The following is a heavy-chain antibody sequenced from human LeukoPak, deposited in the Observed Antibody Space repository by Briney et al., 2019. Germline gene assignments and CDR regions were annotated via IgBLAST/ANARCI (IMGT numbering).Heavy chain of an antibody. CDR3: ARHVVGGTCYSALNI. J-gene: IGHJ3*02. CDR2: IYYTGST. D-gene: IGHD2-15*01. CDR1: GGSISSSSYY. V-gene: IGHV4-39*01. Sequence: SETLSLTCTVSGGSISSSSYYWGWIRQPPGKGLEWIGSIYYTGSTYYNPSLEGRVTISMDKSTHQFSLKVTSVTAADTAVYYCARHVVGGTCYSALNIWGQGTMVTVSS.